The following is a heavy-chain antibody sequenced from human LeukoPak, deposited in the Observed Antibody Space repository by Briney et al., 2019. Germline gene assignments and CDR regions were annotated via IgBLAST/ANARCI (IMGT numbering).Heavy chain of an antibody. V-gene: IGHV4-59*08. CDR3: ARHREDIVVVPFDY. Sequence: SETLSLTCTVSGGSISSYYWSWIRQPPGKGLEWIGYIYYSGSTNYSPSLKSRLTISVDKSKNQFSLRLSSVTAADTAVYYCARHREDIVVVPFDYWGQGTLVTVPS. CDR2: IYYSGST. CDR1: GGSISSYY. D-gene: IGHD2-2*01. J-gene: IGHJ4*02.